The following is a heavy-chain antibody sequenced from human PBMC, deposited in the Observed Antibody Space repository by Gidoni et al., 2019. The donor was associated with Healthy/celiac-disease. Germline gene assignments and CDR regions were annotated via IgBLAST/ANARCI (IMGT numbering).Heavy chain of an antibody. V-gene: IGHV4-30-2*01. J-gene: IGHJ4*02. D-gene: IGHD3-16*01. CDR2: IYHSGST. CDR3: AREGGGRVGYYFDY. CDR1: VGSISSGGYS. Sequence: QLQLQESGSGLVTPSQTLSLTCAVSVGSISSGGYSWSWIRQPPGKGLEWIGYIYHSGSTYYNPSLKSRVTISVDRSKNQFSLKLSSVTAADTAVYYCAREGGGRVGYYFDYWGQGTLVTVSS.